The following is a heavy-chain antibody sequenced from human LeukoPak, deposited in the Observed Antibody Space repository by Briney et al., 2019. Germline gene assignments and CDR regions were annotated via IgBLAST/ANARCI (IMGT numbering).Heavy chain of an antibody. CDR1: GYTFTSYG. CDR2: TSAYNGNT. J-gene: IGHJ3*02. D-gene: IGHD3-22*01. V-gene: IGHV1-18*01. Sequence: ASVKVSCKASGYTFTSYGISWVRQAPGQGLEWMGWTSAYNGNTNYAQKLQGRVTMTTDTSTNTAYMELRSLRSDDTAVYYCARAYYYDSSGYYWNDAFDIWGQGTMVTVSS. CDR3: ARAYYYDSSGYYWNDAFDI.